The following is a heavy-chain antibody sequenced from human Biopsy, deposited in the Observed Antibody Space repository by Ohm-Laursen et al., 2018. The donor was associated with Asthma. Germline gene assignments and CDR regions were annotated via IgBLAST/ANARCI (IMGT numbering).Heavy chain of an antibody. CDR3: AKGHGDYVFPYFQH. J-gene: IGHJ1*01. CDR1: GFRFNDYG. CDR2: ISYDGSDK. Sequence: RSLRLSCAASGFRFNDYGMHWVRQAPGKGLEWVAVISYDGSDKYYADSVKGRFTISRDNSKNTLYLQMNSLRAEDTAVYYCAKGHGDYVFPYFQHWGQGTLVTVSS. D-gene: IGHD4-17*01. V-gene: IGHV3-30*18.